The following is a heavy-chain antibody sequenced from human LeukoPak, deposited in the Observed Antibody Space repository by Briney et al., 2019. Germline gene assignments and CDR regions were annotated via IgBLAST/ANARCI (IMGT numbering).Heavy chain of an antibody. V-gene: IGHV3-11*01. CDR2: TSSSGTTI. J-gene: IGHJ4*02. CDR3: ARDYRSTFDY. Sequence: GGTLRLSCAASGFTFSDYYICWIRQAPGQGLEWVSYTSSSGTTISYTDSVKGRFIISRDNAKNSLYLQMNSLRAEDTAVYYCARDYRSTFDYWGQGTLVTVSS. CDR1: GFTFSDYY. D-gene: IGHD1-26*01.